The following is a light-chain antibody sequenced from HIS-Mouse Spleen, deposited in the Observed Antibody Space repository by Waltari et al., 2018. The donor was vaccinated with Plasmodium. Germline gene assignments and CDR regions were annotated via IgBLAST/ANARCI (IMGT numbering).Light chain of an antibody. J-gene: IGLJ3*02. CDR1: ASPKQY. Sequence: SYELTQPPSVSVSPGQTARITCSGAASPKQYAYWYQQKSGQAPVLVIYEDSKRPSGIPERFSGSSSGTMATLTISGAQVEDEADYYCYSTDSSGNHRVFGGGTKLTVL. V-gene: IGLV3-10*01. CDR3: YSTDSSGNHRV. CDR2: EDS.